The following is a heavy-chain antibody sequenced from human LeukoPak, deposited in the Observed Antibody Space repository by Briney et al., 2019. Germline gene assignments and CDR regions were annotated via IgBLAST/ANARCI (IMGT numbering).Heavy chain of an antibody. CDR1: GFTFSSYA. D-gene: IGHD6-19*01. J-gene: IGHJ4*02. V-gene: IGHV3-23*01. CDR3: AKCHNSGFGY. CDR2: ISGSGGST. Sequence: AGGSLRLSCAASGFTFSSYAMSWVRQAPRKGLEWVSAISGSGGSTYYADSVKGRFTISRDNSKNTLYLQMNSLRAEDTAVYYCAKCHNSGFGYWGQGTLVTVSS.